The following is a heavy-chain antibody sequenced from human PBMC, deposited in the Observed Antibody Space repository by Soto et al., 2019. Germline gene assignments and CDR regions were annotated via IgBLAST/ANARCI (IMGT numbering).Heavy chain of an antibody. Sequence: GGSLRLSCASSGFHFSFYAMHLVRQTPGKGLEGVALISFDGNNIYYAESVRGRFTISRDISSSMLYMQMNNLKPEDSAIYSCAIVGCSSIWCVTQLDDWGQGTLATVSS. CDR3: AIVGCSSIWCVTQLDD. D-gene: IGHD2-2*01. J-gene: IGHJ4*02. CDR1: GFHFSFYA. V-gene: IGHV3-30-3*01. CDR2: ISFDGNNI.